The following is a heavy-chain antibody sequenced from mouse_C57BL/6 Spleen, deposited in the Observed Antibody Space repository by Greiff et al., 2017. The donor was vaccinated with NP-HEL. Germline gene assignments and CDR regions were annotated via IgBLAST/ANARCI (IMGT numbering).Heavy chain of an antibody. J-gene: IGHJ2*01. D-gene: IGHD1-3*01. CDR1: GYTFTDYN. V-gene: IGHV1-22*01. CDR3: ARGEWYRFDY. Sequence: VQLQQSGPELVKPGASVKMSCKASGYTFTDYNMHWVKQSHGKSLEWIGYINPNNGGTSYNQKFKGKATLTVNKSSSTAYMALRSLTSEDSAVYYCARGEWYRFDYWGQGTTLTVSS. CDR2: INPNNGGT.